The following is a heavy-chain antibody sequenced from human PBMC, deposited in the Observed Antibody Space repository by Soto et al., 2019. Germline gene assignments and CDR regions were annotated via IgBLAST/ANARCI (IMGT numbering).Heavy chain of an antibody. J-gene: IGHJ4*02. V-gene: IGHV5-51*01. CDR2: FFPGDSQI. CDR1: GYSFTKWW. CDR3: TRHSVGSPDY. D-gene: IGHD1-26*01. Sequence: PGESLKISCKGSGYSFTKWWIGWVRQMPGKGLEWMGLFFPGDSQIRYNPSFEGQVTISADKSTATAYLQWNSLQASDSAMYYCTRHSVGSPDYWCQGPLVTVST.